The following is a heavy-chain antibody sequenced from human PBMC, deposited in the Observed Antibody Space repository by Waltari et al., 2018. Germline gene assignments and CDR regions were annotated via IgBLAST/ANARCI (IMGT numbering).Heavy chain of an antibody. V-gene: IGHV3-21*01. D-gene: IGHD3-16*01. J-gene: IGHJ4*02. CDR1: GFSLSTYR. Sequence: EVQLVESGGGLVKPGGSLSVPCPSSGFSLSTYRINWGRQPPGKGLEWISSISADSSYRHYAESVKGRFTVSRDNAKNSLSLQINSLRAEDTAVYYCASGGWGFYLGYWGQGALVTVSS. CDR3: ASGGWGFYLGY. CDR2: ISADSSYR.